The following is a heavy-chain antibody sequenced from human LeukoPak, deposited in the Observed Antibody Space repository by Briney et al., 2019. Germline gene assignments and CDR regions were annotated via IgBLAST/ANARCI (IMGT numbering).Heavy chain of an antibody. Sequence: SETLSLTCTVSGGSISSHYWSWIRQPPGKGLEWIGYIYYSGSTNYNPSLKSRVTISVDTSKNQFSLKLSSVTAADTAVYYCARDRWPFDYWGQGTLVTVSS. CDR1: GGSISSHY. V-gene: IGHV4-59*11. J-gene: IGHJ4*02. CDR3: ARDRWPFDY. CDR2: IYYSGST. D-gene: IGHD4-23*01.